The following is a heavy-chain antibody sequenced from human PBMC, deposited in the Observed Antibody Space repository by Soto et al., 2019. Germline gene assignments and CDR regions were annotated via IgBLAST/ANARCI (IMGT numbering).Heavy chain of an antibody. J-gene: IGHJ6*01. CDR2: IKVDGSEK. Sequence: GGSLRLSCAASGFTFSSHWMSWVRQAPGKGLEWVANIKVDGSEKYYVDSVRGRFSISGDNAKDSLYLQMNSLRAEDTAVYYCTGDADDSSSYNYY. CDR3: TGDADDSSSYNYY. V-gene: IGHV3-7*01. CDR1: GFTFSSHW. D-gene: IGHD3-22*01.